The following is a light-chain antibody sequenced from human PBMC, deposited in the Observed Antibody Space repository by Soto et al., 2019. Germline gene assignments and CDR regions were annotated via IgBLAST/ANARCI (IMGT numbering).Light chain of an antibody. CDR2: DAS. CDR1: QSVSNNY. Sequence: EIVLTQSPATLSLSPGDRATLSCGASQSVSNNYLAWYQQKPGLAPRLLIYDASYRANCIPDRFSGSGSGTDFTLTISRLEPEDFAVYYCQHFGGTTFTFGQGTRLEI. J-gene: IGKJ5*01. V-gene: IGKV3D-20*01. CDR3: QHFGGTTFT.